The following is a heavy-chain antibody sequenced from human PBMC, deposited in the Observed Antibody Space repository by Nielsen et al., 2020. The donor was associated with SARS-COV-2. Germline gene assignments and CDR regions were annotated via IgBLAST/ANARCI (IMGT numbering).Heavy chain of an antibody. D-gene: IGHD3-10*01. V-gene: IGHV4-38-2*02. Sequence: SETLSLTCTVSGYSISSGYYWGWIRTPPGKGLEWIGSIYHSGSTYYNPSLKSRVTISVDTSKNQFSLKLSSVTAADTAVYYCARTQSQKYYYGSGSYSDVWGKGTTVTVSS. J-gene: IGHJ6*04. CDR2: IYHSGST. CDR3: ARTQSQKYYYGSGSYSDV. CDR1: GYSISSGYY.